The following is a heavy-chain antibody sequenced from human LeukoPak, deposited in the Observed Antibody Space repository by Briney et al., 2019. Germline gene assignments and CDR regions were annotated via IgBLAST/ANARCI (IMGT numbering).Heavy chain of an antibody. Sequence: GGSLRLSCTASGFTFGYYYMSWIRKAPGKGLEWVSSISGSSGNINYADSVKGRFTISRDNAKNSLYLQMNSLRDEDTAVYYCASPVRGWGQGALVTVSS. CDR1: GFTFGYYY. CDR2: ISGSSGNI. D-gene: IGHD3-10*01. J-gene: IGHJ4*02. V-gene: IGHV3-11*03. CDR3: ASPVRG.